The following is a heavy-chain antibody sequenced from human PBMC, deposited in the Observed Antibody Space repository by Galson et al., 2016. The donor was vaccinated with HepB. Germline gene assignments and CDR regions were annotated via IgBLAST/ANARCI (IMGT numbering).Heavy chain of an antibody. D-gene: IGHD3-9*01. CDR3: ARDSQRYFDPGARGMDV. V-gene: IGHV4-59*01. Sequence: SETLSLTCTVSGGSISSFHWAWIRQPPGKGLEWIGYIYDSGSTNYNPSLKSRVIISLDTSKNQFSLKLSSVTAADTAVYYCARDSQRYFDPGARGMDVWGTGTTVTVST. J-gene: IGHJ6*04. CDR1: GGSISSFH. CDR2: IYDSGST.